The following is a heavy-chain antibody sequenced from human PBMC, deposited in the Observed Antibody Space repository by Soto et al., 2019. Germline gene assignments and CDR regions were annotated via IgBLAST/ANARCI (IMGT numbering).Heavy chain of an antibody. CDR3: ARSLTTLTTLLDY. J-gene: IGHJ4*02. V-gene: IGHV1-2*02. CDR2: INPNGGT. D-gene: IGHD4-17*01. CDR1: GYTLTDNY. Sequence: QVQLVQSGAEVKRPGASVKVSCKASGYTLTDNYMHWVREAPGQGLEWMGWINPNGGTNYAQKFQVRVTMTRDTSISPAYMERSRLRSDDTAVDYCARSLTTLTTLLDYWGQGTLVTFAS.